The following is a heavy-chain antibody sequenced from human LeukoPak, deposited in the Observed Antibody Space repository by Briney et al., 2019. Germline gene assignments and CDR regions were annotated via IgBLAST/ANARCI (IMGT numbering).Heavy chain of an antibody. CDR2: ITWNSDRL. D-gene: IGHD3-22*01. CDR1: GFVFEDYA. J-gene: IGHJ6*03. CDR3: AKDIYRRYFDSSGRPYSYFYMDV. V-gene: IGHV3-9*01. Sequence: GGSLSLSSAPSGFVFEDYAIHWVREAPRTSLKWVSGITWNSDRLDYADSVKGPFIISRDNAKNSLYLQMNNLRVEDTALYFCAKDIYRRYFDSSGRPYSYFYMDVWGKGTTVTVSS.